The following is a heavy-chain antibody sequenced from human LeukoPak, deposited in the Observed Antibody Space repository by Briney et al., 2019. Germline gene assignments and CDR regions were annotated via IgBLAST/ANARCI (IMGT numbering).Heavy chain of an antibody. Sequence: SVKVSCKASGGTFSSYAISRVRQAPGQGLEWMGRIIPILGIANYAQKFQGRVTITADKSTSTAYMELSSLRSEDTAVYYCAKEWMATVFDYWGLGTLVTVSS. CDR1: GGTFSSYA. D-gene: IGHD5-24*01. J-gene: IGHJ4*02. V-gene: IGHV1-69*04. CDR2: IIPILGIA. CDR3: AKEWMATVFDY.